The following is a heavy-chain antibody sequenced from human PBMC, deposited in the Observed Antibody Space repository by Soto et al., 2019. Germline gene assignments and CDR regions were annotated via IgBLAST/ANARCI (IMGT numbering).Heavy chain of an antibody. CDR3: ARLRLDRGGDY. CDR2: IYYSGST. J-gene: IGHJ4*02. Sequence: SETLSLTCTVSGGSISSSSYYWGWIRQPPGKGLEWIGSIYYSGSTYYNPSLKSRVTISVDTSKNQFSLKLSSVTAADTAVYYCARLRLDRGGDYWGQGTLVTVSS. CDR1: GGSISSSSYY. D-gene: IGHD3-10*01. V-gene: IGHV4-39*01.